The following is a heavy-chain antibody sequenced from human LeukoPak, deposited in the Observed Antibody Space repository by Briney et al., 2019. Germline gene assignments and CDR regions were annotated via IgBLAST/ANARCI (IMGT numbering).Heavy chain of an antibody. CDR3: AGYCSSTSCISYNY. CDR2: INSDGSST. D-gene: IGHD2-2*01. Sequence: GGSLRLSCSASGFTFSRYWMHWVRQAPGKGLVWVSRINSDGSSTSYADSVKGRFTISRDNAKNTLYLQMNSLRAEDTAVYYCAGYCSSTSCISYNYWGQGTLVTVSS. J-gene: IGHJ4*02. CDR1: GFTFSRYW. V-gene: IGHV3-74*01.